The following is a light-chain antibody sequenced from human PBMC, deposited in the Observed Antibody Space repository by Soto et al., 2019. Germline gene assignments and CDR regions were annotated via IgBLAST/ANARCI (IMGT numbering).Light chain of an antibody. Sequence: EIVLTQSPCTLSLSPGERATLSCRASQSVSSSYLAWYQQKPGQAPKVLIYRASSRATGIPDRFSGSGSGTDFTLTISRLEPEDFAVYYCQQYGSSPLTFGGGTKVDI. CDR1: QSVSSSY. V-gene: IGKV3-20*01. CDR2: RAS. CDR3: QQYGSSPLT. J-gene: IGKJ4*01.